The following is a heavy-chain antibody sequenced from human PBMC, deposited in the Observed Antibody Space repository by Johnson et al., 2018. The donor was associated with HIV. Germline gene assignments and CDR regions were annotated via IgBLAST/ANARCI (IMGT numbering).Heavy chain of an antibody. CDR2: ISSDTTTM. CDR1: GFTFSNFY. D-gene: IGHD5-18*01. J-gene: IGHJ3*02. CDR3: SYIFVDTAMDKTTTDAFDI. V-gene: IGHV3-11*04. Sequence: QVQLVESGGGLVKPGGSLRLSCAASGFTFSNFYMSWIRQAPGKGLEWVAYISSDTTTMYYSDSVRGRFTISRDNAKNSLSLQMNSLRAEDTAVYYCSYIFVDTAMDKTTTDAFDIWGQGTMVTVSS.